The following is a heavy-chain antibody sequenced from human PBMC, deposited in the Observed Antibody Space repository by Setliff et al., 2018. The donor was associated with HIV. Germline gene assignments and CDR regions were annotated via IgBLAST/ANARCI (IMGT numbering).Heavy chain of an antibody. CDR1: DASFSSFY. CDR2: VYSNGHT. D-gene: IGHD2-2*01. CDR3: ARHEGVLQEDGGFDS. Sequence: NPSETLSLTCTVSDASFSSFYWSWIRQPPGKGLEWIGYVYSNGHTKYDPSLKSRVTISVDTSKSQFSLRLTSVTAADTALYYCARHEGVLQEDGGFDSWGQGTPVTVSS. J-gene: IGHJ4*02. V-gene: IGHV4-4*08.